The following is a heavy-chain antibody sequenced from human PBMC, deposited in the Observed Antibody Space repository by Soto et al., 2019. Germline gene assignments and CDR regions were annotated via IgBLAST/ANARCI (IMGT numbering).Heavy chain of an antibody. J-gene: IGHJ6*02. CDR2: ISSSGSTI. V-gene: IGHV3-11*01. D-gene: IGHD5-18*01. CDR1: GFTFSDYY. CDR3: ARGDTAMVTRYYYGMDV. Sequence: GGSLRLSCAASGFTFSDYYMSWIRQAPGKGLEWVSYISSSGSTIYYADSVKGRFTISRDNAKNSLYLQMYSLRAEDTAVYYCARGDTAMVTRYYYGMDVWGQGTTVTVSS.